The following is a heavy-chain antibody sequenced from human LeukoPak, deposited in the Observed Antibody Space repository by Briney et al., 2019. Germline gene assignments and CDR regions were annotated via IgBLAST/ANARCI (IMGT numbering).Heavy chain of an antibody. CDR1: GFTFSNYA. D-gene: IGHD2-8*02. V-gene: IGHV3-23*01. CDR2: ISGSGDST. Sequence: GGSLRLSCAASGFTFSNYAMRWVRQAPGKGLEWVSGISGSGDSTYYADSVKGRFTISRENSKNTLYLQMNSLRAEDTAIYYCATYRQVLLPFESWGQGTLVTVSS. J-gene: IGHJ4*02. CDR3: ATYRQVLLPFES.